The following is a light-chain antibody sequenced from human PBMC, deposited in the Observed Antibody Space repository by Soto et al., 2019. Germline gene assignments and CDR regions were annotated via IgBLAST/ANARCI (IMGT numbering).Light chain of an antibody. CDR2: EVT. V-gene: IGLV2-8*01. J-gene: IGLJ1*01. CDR1: SSDVGAYKY. Sequence: QSALTQPPSASGSPGQTVTISCSGTSSDVGAYKYVSWYQQYPGKAPKQIIYEVTKRPSGVPDRFSGSKSGNTASLTVSGLQAEDEADYYCSSHAGSGTVFGTGTKLTVL. CDR3: SSHAGSGTV.